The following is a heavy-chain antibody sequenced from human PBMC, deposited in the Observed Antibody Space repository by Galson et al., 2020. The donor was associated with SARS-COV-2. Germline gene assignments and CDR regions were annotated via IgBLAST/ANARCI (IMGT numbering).Heavy chain of an antibody. J-gene: IGHJ4*02. CDR1: GFTFSSYG. CDR3: ARDLRLGELPDDY. D-gene: IGHD3-16*01. V-gene: IGHV3-33*01. CDR2: IWYDGSNK. Sequence: GGSLRLSCAASGFTFSSYGMLWVRQAPGKGLEWVAVIWYDGSNKYYADSVKGRFTISRDNSKNTLYLQMNSLRAEDTAVYYCARDLRLGELPDDYWGQGTLVTVSS.